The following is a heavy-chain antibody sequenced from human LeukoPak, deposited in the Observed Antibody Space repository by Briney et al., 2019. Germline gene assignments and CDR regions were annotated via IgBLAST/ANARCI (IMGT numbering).Heavy chain of an antibody. CDR2: IYTSGST. Sequence: SETLSLTCTVSGGSISSGSYYWSWIRQPAGKGLEWIGRIYTSGSTNYNPSLKSRVTISVDTSKNQFSLKLSSVTAADTAVYYCASSYYYDSSGQNFDYWGQGTLVTVSS. CDR1: GGSISSGSYY. CDR3: ASSYYYDSSGQNFDY. V-gene: IGHV4-61*02. D-gene: IGHD3-22*01. J-gene: IGHJ4*02.